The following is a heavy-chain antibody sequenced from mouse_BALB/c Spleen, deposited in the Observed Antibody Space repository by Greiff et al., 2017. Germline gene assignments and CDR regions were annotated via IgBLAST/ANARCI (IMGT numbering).Heavy chain of an antibody. CDR1: GFNIKDTY. CDR2: IDPANGNT. V-gene: IGHV14-3*02. D-gene: IGHD1-2*01. J-gene: IGHJ2*01. CDR3: ARSYGYVQYYFDN. Sequence: VQLQQSGAELVKPGASVKLSCTASGFNIKDTYMHWVKQRPEQGLEWIGRIDPANGNTKYDPKFQGKATITADTSSNTAYLQLSSLTSEDTAVYYCARSYGYVQYYFDNWGQGTTLTVSS.